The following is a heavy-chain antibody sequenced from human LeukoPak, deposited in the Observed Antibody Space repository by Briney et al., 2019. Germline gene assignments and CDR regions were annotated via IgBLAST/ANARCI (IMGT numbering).Heavy chain of an antibody. D-gene: IGHD6-19*01. CDR2: IHHSGST. V-gene: IGHV4-31*03. J-gene: IGHJ4*02. CDR3: ARRGSDWYFHY. Sequence: PSETLSLTCTVSGGSISSGNYYWSWIRQHPGRGLEWIGYIHHSGSTYYNPSLKSRVIISVDTSKNQFSLKLSSVTAADTAVYYCARRGSDWYFHYWGQGTLVTVSS. CDR1: GGSISSGNYY.